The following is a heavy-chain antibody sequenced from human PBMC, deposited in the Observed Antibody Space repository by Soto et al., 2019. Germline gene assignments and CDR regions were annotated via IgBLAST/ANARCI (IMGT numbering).Heavy chain of an antibody. V-gene: IGHV4-59*01. J-gene: IGHJ4*02. CDR1: GGSISSYY. Sequence: SETLSLTCTVSGGSISSYYWSWIRQPPGKGLEWIGYIYYSGSTNYNPSLKSRVTISVDTSKNQYSQKQSSVSAAVTDVYYCARVAGDPPYFDYWGQGTLVTVSS. CDR3: ARVAGDPPYFDY. D-gene: IGHD7-27*01. CDR2: IYYSGST.